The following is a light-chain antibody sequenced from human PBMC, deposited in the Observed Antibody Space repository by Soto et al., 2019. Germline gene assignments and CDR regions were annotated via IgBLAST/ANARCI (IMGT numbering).Light chain of an antibody. CDR2: GAS. J-gene: IGKJ3*01. CDR3: QHYGNTPPSVT. CDR1: QSVSSDY. Sequence: EIVLTQSPHTLSLSPGERATLSCRASQSVSSDYLVWYQQKPGQAPRLLIYGASSRATGIPDRFSGSGSGTDFSLTISRPEPEDFAVYYWQHYGNTPPSVTFGPGTKVDIK. V-gene: IGKV3-20*01.